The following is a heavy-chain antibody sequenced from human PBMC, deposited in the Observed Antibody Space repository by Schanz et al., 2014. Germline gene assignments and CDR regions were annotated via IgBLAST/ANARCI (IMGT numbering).Heavy chain of an antibody. Sequence: VQLEQSGAEVKKPGASVKVSCKASGYTFTSYSIHWVRQAPGQGLEWMGWINVGNGNMKYSQKFQGRVTITRDTSASTAYMELTSLRSEDTAVYFCARDLTVDTGYVVHYYCYGMDVWGQGTTVTVSS. CDR2: INVGNGNM. J-gene: IGHJ6*02. CDR3: ARDLTVDTGYVVHYYCYGMDV. V-gene: IGHV1-3*01. CDR1: GYTFTSYS. D-gene: IGHD5-12*01.